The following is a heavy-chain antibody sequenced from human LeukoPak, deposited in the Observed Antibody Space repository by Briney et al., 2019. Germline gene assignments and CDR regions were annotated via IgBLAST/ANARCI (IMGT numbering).Heavy chain of an antibody. Sequence: ASVKVSCKASGYTFTGYYMHWVRQAPGQGLEWMGWINPNSGGTNYAQKFQGRVTMTRDTSISTAYMELSRLRSDDTAVYYCARVFSLGSLSWSYVRFSVLPNWFDPWGQGTLVTVSS. CDR2: INPNSGGT. CDR3: ARVFSLGSLSWSYVRFSVLPNWFDP. CDR1: GYTFTGYY. D-gene: IGHD3-10*01. V-gene: IGHV1-2*02. J-gene: IGHJ5*02.